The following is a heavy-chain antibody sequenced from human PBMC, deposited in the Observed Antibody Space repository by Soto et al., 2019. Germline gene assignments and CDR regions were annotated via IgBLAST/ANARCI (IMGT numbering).Heavy chain of an antibody. V-gene: IGHV4-34*01. J-gene: IGHJ4*02. D-gene: IGHD2-21*02. CDR2: INHSGST. CDR1: GGSFSGYY. CDR3: ARGLVFNH. Sequence: PSETLSLTCAVYGGSFSGYYWSWIRQPPGKGLEWIGEINHSGSTNYNPSLKSRVTISVDTSKNQFSLKLSSVTAADTAVYYCARGLVFNHWGQGTLVTVSS.